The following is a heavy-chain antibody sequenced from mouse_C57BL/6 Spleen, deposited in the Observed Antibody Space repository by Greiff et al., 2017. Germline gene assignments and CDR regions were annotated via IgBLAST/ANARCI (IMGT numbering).Heavy chain of an antibody. CDR1: GFTFSSYT. Sequence: EVKLMESGGGLVKPGGSLKLSCAASGFTFSSYTMSWVRQTPEKRLEWVATISGGGGNTYYPDSVKGRFTISRDNAKNTLYLQMSSLSSEDTALYYCARREDGSSYDYWGQGTTLTVSS. D-gene: IGHD1-1*01. V-gene: IGHV5-9*01. J-gene: IGHJ2*01. CDR2: ISGGGGNT. CDR3: ARREDGSSYDY.